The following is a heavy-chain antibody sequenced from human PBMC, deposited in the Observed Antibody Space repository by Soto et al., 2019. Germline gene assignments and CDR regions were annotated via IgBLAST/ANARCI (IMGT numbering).Heavy chain of an antibody. D-gene: IGHD2-21*02. CDR3: ARDGGDCGYRLAYYYYIGMDV. Sequence: SGAEETKPGASVKVSCKASGYAFSSYAMHWVRQAPGQRLEWMGWINIGSGNTEYSQNFQDRITITRDTSARTVYMELSGLRSEDTAVYYCARDGGDCGYRLAYYYYIGMDVWGQGTTVTVSS. CDR1: GYAFSSYA. J-gene: IGHJ6*02. CDR2: INIGSGNT. V-gene: IGHV1-3*05.